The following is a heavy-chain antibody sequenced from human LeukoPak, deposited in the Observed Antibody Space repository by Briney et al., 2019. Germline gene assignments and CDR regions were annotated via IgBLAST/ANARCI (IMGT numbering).Heavy chain of an antibody. CDR1: GGTFSSYA. J-gene: IGHJ6*03. D-gene: IGHD3-9*01. CDR2: IIPIFGTA. V-gene: IGHV1-69*05. CDR3: ARDSGYYDILTGQKKNYYYYYMDV. Sequence: ASVKVSCKASGGTFSSYAISWVRQAPGQGLERMGGIIPIFGTANYAQKFQGRVTITTDGSTSTAYMELSSLRSEDTAVYYCARDSGYYDILTGQKKNYYYYYMDVWGKGTTVTVSS.